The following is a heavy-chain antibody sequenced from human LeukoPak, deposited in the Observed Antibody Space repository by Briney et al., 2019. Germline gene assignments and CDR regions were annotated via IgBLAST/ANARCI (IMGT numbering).Heavy chain of an antibody. CDR2: IIPIFGTA. Sequence: VSSVKVSCTASGRTLSSYAISWVRQAPGQGLEWMGGIIPIFGTANYAQKFQGRVTITADESTSTAYMELSSLRSEDTAVYYCARRGYSYGLGPFDPWGQGTLVTVSS. CDR1: GRTLSSYA. D-gene: IGHD5-18*01. CDR3: ARRGYSYGLGPFDP. J-gene: IGHJ5*02. V-gene: IGHV1-69*13.